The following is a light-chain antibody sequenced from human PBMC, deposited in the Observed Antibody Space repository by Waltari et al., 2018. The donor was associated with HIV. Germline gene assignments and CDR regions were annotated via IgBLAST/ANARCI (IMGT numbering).Light chain of an antibody. Sequence: QSVLTQPPSASGTPGQRVTISCSRGSSNIGNHPVEWYQQFPVTTPNLLINRNKQRPSGVPDRISVAKSGTTASLAIGGSQSDDEADYYCASWEDSLHGPVFGGGTKLTVL. CDR3: ASWEDSLHGPV. J-gene: IGLJ2*01. V-gene: IGLV1-44*01. CDR1: SSNIGNHP. CDR2: RNK.